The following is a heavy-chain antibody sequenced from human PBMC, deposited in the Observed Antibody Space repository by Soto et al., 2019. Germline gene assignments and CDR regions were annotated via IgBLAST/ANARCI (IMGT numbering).Heavy chain of an antibody. CDR3: ARVHSNYCSSTSCYSWFDP. D-gene: IGHD2-2*01. CDR2: IYYSGST. CDR1: GGSISSYY. Sequence: PSETLSLTCTVSGGSISSYYWSWIRQPPGKGLEWIGYIYYSGSTNYNPSLKSRVTISVDTSKNQFSLKLSSVTAADTAVYYCARVHSNYCSSTSCYSWFDPWGQGTLVTVSS. J-gene: IGHJ5*02. V-gene: IGHV4-59*01.